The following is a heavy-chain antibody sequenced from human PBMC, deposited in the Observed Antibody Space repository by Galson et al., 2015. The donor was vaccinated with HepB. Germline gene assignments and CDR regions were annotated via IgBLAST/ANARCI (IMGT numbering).Heavy chain of an antibody. D-gene: IGHD6-6*01. CDR2: ISGSGGTT. V-gene: IGHV3-23*01. CDR1: GFPFSTYT. CDR3: AKDRNSTSPGTYGMDV. J-gene: IGHJ6*02. Sequence: SLRLSCAASGFPFSTYTMSWVRQAPGKGLEWVSAISGSGGTTYYADSVRGRFTISRDNTTRTLYLQMNRLRGEDTALYYCAKDRNSTSPGTYGMDVWGQGTTVTVFS.